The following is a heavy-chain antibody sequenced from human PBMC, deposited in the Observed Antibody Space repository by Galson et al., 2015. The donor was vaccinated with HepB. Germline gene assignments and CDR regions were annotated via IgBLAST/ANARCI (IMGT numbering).Heavy chain of an antibody. D-gene: IGHD4-23*01. CDR3: ARAIDDYGGNLYYFDY. CDR1: GFTVSSNY. CDR2: IYSGGST. Sequence: SLRLSCAASGFTVSSNYMSWVRQAPGKGVEWVSVIYSGGSTYYADSVKGRFTISRHNSKNTLYLQMNSLRAEDTAVYYCARAIDDYGGNLYYFDYWGQGTLVTVSS. J-gene: IGHJ4*02. V-gene: IGHV3-53*04.